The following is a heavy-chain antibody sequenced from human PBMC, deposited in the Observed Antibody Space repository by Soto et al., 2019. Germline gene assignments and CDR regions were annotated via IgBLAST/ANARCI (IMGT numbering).Heavy chain of an antibody. CDR2: IIPIFGTA. Sequence: GASVKVSCKASGGTFSSYAISWVRQAPGQGLEWMGGIIPIFGTANYAQKFQGRVTITADESTSTAYMELSSLRSEDTAVYYCATIGDLKTCSSSWQGTDGMDVWGQGTTVTVSS. CDR1: GGTFSSYA. D-gene: IGHD6-13*01. CDR3: ATIGDLKTCSSSWQGTDGMDV. J-gene: IGHJ6*02. V-gene: IGHV1-69*13.